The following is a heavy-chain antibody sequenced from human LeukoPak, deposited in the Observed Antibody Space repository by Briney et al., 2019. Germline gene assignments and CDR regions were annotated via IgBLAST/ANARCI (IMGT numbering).Heavy chain of an antibody. Sequence: ASVKVSCKASGYTFTSYYIHWVRQAPGQGLEWLGVILPSGGITTYAQRFQGRVTLTRDMSTSTAYMELSRLSSDDTAVYYCARIGKQLNWFDPWGQGTLVTISS. CDR1: GYTFTSYY. D-gene: IGHD6-13*01. V-gene: IGHV1-46*01. CDR2: ILPSGGIT. CDR3: ARIGKQLNWFDP. J-gene: IGHJ5*02.